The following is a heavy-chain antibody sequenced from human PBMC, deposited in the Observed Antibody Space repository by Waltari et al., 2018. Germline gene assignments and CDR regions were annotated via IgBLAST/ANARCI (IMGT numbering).Heavy chain of an antibody. J-gene: IGHJ4*02. CDR1: GFTVSSNY. CDR2: IYSGGST. V-gene: IGHV3-53*01. Sequence: EVQLVESGGGLIQPGGSLRLSCAASGFTVSSNYMSWVRQAPGKGRGWVSVIYSGGSTYDAESVKGRFTISRDNAKNTLYLQMNSLRAEDTAVYYCAREGGDADWGQGTLVTVSS. CDR3: AREGGDAD. D-gene: IGHD3-10*01.